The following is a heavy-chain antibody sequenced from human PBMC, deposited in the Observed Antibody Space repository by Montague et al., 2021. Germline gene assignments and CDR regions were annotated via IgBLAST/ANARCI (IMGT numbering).Heavy chain of an antibody. CDR1: GYSITSGYY. CDR2: VYHTGGT. J-gene: IGHJ4*02. Sequence: SETLSLTCNVSGYSITSGYYWGWIRQSPERGLEWIGSVYHTGGTYYSPSLKRRVTISVDTSKNQVSLRLNSVIAADTALYYCARIGGGGYSVSWGQGILVTVSP. CDR3: ARIGGGGYSVS. D-gene: IGHD3-16*01. V-gene: IGHV4-38-2*02.